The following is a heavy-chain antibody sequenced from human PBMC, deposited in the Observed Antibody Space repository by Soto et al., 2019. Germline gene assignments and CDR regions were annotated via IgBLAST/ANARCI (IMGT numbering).Heavy chain of an antibody. CDR3: ARTYDGSGPNSGGYGFDI. D-gene: IGHD3-22*01. CDR1: GGSISRGCYS. V-gene: IGHV4-30-2*02. CDR2: IYHSGST. J-gene: IGHJ3*02. Sequence: TLSLTCAVPGGSISRGCYSWSWILQPPGKGLGWIGYIYHSGSTYYNPSLKSRVTIPVDTSKNQFSLKLSSVTAADTAVYYCARTYDGSGPNSGGYGFDIWGQGTMVT.